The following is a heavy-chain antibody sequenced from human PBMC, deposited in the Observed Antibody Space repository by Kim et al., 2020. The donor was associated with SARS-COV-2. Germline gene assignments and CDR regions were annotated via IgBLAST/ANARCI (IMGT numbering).Heavy chain of an antibody. V-gene: IGHV1-2*02. CDR2: T. J-gene: IGHJ3*01. Sequence: TQYAGRFQGRVTMTRDTSISTVYMELSRLKSDDTAVYYCARGANTLSAFDLWGQGTMVTVSS. CDR3: ARGANTLSAFDL.